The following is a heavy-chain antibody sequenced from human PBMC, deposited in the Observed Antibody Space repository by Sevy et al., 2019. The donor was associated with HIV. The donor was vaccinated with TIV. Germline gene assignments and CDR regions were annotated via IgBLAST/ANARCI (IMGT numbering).Heavy chain of an antibody. J-gene: IGHJ4*02. Sequence: GGSLRLSCTASGFTLSNFGMHWVRQVPGKGLEWVTFIRYDGSDKYYAFSVKGRFTISRDDSKNTLYLQMDSLRAEDTAIYYCAKDLAGPGRRYFDYWGQGTLVTVSS. CDR3: AKDLAGPGRRYFDY. V-gene: IGHV3-30*02. CDR2: IRYDGSDK. CDR1: GFTLSNFG. D-gene: IGHD6-13*01.